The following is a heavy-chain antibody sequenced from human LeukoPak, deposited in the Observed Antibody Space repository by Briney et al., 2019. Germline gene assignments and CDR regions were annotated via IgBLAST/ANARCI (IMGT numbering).Heavy chain of an antibody. CDR1: GFTLSSYS. Sequence: PGGSLRLSCAASGFTLSSYSMNWVRRAPGKGLEWVSSISSSSSYIYYADSVKGRFTISRNNAKNSLYLQMNSLRAEDMAVYYCARDPGGYSSGGDLDVWGKGTTVTVSS. J-gene: IGHJ6*04. CDR2: ISSSSSYI. D-gene: IGHD6-19*01. V-gene: IGHV3-21*01. CDR3: ARDPGGYSSGGDLDV.